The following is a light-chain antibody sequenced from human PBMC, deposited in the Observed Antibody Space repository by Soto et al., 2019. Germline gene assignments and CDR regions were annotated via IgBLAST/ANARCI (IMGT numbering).Light chain of an antibody. Sequence: QSVLTQPPSASGTPGRRVTISCSGISSNIGSNRVSWYQQLPGTAPKRLLYSNNERPSGVPDRFSGSKSGTSASLAINGLQAEDEAHYYCQSYDNSLSGSWVFGGGTKLTVL. CDR2: SNN. CDR1: SSNIGSNR. J-gene: IGLJ3*02. CDR3: QSYDNSLSGSWV. V-gene: IGLV1-44*01.